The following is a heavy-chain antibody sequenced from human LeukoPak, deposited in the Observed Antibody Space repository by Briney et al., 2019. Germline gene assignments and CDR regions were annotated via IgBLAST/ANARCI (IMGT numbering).Heavy chain of an antibody. V-gene: IGHV2-5*02. CDR2: IYWDDDK. Sequence: SGPTLVKPTQTLTLTCTFSGFSLSTSGVGEGWIRQPPVKALEWLALIYWDDDKRYSPSLKSRLTITKDTSKNQVVLTMTNMDPVDTATYYCAHRRANGLLDYWGQGTLVTVSS. D-gene: IGHD2-8*01. CDR1: GFSLSTSGVG. CDR3: AHRRANGLLDY. J-gene: IGHJ4*02.